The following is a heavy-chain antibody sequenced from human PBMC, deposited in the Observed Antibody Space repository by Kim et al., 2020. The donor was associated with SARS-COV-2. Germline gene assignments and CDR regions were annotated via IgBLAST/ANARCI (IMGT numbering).Heavy chain of an antibody. J-gene: IGHJ4*02. CDR2: IYYSGST. CDR3: ARSLWLLSYYFDY. Sequence: SETLSLTCTVSGGSISSGGYYWSWIRQHPGKGLEWIGYIYYSGSTYYNPSLKSRVTISVDTSKNQFSLKLSSVTAADTAVYYCARSLWLLSYYFDYWGQGTLVTVSS. D-gene: IGHD3-9*01. CDR1: GGSISSGGYY. V-gene: IGHV4-31*03.